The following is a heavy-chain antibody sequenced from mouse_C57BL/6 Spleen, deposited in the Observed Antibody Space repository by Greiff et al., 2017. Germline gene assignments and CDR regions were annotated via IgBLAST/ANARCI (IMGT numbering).Heavy chain of an antibody. CDR1: GYAFSSYW. D-gene: IGHD1-1*01. CDR2: IYPGDGDT. V-gene: IGHV1-80*01. CDR3: AREGGYYGSSPAWFAY. Sequence: QVQLQQSGAELVKPGASVKISCKASGYAFSSYWMNWVKQRPGKGLEWIGQIYPGDGDTNYNGKFKGKATLTADKSSSTAYMQLSSLTSEDSAVYFCAREGGYYGSSPAWFAYWGQGTLVTVSA. J-gene: IGHJ3*01.